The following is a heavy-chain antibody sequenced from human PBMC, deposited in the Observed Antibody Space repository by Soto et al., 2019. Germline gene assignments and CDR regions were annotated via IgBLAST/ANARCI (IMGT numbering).Heavy chain of an antibody. V-gene: IGHV1-69*19. J-gene: IGHJ4*02. CDR3: AREVQVHTPAFVY. D-gene: IGHD3-10*01. Sequence: QVQLVQSGAEMKKPGSPVKFSVRSLGAPSTTYRRTGGGQPPGQGPEWMGDISPLFGAANYAPKFQARVSTTADESTGTSYMQLSSLTSEDTALYFCAREVQVHTPAFVYWGQGTLVTISS. CDR2: ISPLFGAA. CDR1: GAPSTTYR.